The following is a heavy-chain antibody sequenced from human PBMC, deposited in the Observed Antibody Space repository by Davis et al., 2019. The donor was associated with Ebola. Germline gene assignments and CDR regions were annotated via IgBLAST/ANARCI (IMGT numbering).Heavy chain of an antibody. CDR1: GDSITRSYSH. D-gene: IGHD6-13*01. J-gene: IGHJ3*01. V-gene: IGHV4-39*01. CDR2: VHISGDS. CDR3: ASPRRTATVNDAFDF. Sequence: MPSETLSLTCSVSGDSITRSYSHWGWIRQSPGQGLEWIGNVHISGDSRYNPSLRSRVIISMDTSKNQFSLKLSSVTAADTAVYYCASPRRTATVNDAFDFWGQGTMVTVSS.